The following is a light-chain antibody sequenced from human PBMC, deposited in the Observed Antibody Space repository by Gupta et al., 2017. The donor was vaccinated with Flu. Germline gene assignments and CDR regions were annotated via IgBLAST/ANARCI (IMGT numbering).Light chain of an antibody. CDR3: QQYGSSPPYT. J-gene: IGKJ2*01. V-gene: IGKV3-20*01. CDR2: GAS. CDR1: QSVSSSY. Sequence: ELVLTQSPGTLSLSPGERATLSCRASQSVSSSYLAWYQQKPGQAPRLLSYGASSRATGIPDRFSGSGSGTDFTLTISRLEPEDFAVYYCQQYGSSPPYTFGQGTKLEI.